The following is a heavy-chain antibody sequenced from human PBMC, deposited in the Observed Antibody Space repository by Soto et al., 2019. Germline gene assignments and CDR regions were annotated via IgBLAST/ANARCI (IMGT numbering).Heavy chain of an antibody. CDR3: AISYCGGDCYPVYFDY. CDR2: INSDGSST. V-gene: IGHV3-74*01. D-gene: IGHD2-21*02. Sequence: GGSLRLSCAASGLTFSSYWMHWVRQAPGKGLVWVSRINSDGSSTSYADSVKGRFTISRDNAKNTLYLQMNSLRAEDTAVYYCAISYCGGDCYPVYFDYWGQGTLVTVSS. J-gene: IGHJ4*02. CDR1: GLTFSSYW.